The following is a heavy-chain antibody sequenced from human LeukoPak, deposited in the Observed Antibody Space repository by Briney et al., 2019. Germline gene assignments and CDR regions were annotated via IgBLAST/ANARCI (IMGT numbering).Heavy chain of an antibody. CDR3: TRKQWLPRDYFDY. V-gene: IGHV3-49*03. D-gene: IGHD6-19*01. J-gene: IGHJ4*02. CDR2: IRSKAYGGTT. CDR1: GFTFGDYA. Sequence: PGGSLRLSCTASGFTFGDYAMSWFRQAPGKGLEWVGFIRSKAYGGTTEYAASVKGRFTISRDDSKSIAYLQMNSLKTEDTAVYYCTRKQWLPRDYFDYWGQGTLVTVSS.